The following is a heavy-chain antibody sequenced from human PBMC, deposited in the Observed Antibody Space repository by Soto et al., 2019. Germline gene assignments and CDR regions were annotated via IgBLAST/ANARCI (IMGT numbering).Heavy chain of an antibody. V-gene: IGHV4-34*01. CDR2: INHSGST. J-gene: IGHJ4*02. CDR1: GGSFSGYY. Sequence: PSETLSLTCAVYGGSFSGYYWSWIRQPPGKGLEWIGEINHSGSTNYNPSLKSRVTISVDTSKNQFSLKLSSVTAADTAVYYCARGPGGSSYGGKSFLGFGYWGQGTLVTVSS. D-gene: IGHD1-26*01. CDR3: ARGPGGSSYGGKSFLGFGY.